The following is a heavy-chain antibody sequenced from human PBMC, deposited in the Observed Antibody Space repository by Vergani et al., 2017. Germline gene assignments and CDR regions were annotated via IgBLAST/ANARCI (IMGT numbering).Heavy chain of an antibody. CDR1: GFSFSDHY. D-gene: IGHD3-16*01. CDR3: AKHFRGWGIDY. CDR2: ISNSGNTI. Sequence: QVQLVESGGGLVKPGGSLRLSCAASGFSFSDHYMTWIRQAPGKGLEWVSYISNSGNTIEYADSVKGRFSISRDNSKDILYLQMNSLRTDDTATYYCAKHFRGWGIDYWGQGTQVIVSS. J-gene: IGHJ4*02. V-gene: IGHV3-11*01.